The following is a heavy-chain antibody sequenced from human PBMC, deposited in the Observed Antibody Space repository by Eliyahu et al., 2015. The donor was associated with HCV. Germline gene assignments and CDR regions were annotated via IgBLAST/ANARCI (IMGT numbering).Heavy chain of an antibody. D-gene: IGHD6-19*01. J-gene: IGHJ5*02. V-gene: IGHV4-59*01. Sequence: QVQLQESGPGLVKPSETLSLTCTVSGGSITXYYWGWIRQPPGKGLEWIGYIHYSGSTNYXPSLKSRVTISVDTSKNQFSLNLTSVTAADTAVYYCASGGGSIAVAGTGGWFDPWGQGTLVTVSS. CDR3: ASGGGSIAVAGTGGWFDP. CDR2: IHYSGST. CDR1: GGSITXYY.